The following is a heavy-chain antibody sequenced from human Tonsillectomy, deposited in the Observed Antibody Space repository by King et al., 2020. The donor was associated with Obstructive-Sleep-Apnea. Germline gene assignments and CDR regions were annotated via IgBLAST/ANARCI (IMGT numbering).Heavy chain of an antibody. CDR3: ARHSSSWYS. V-gene: IGHV5-10-1*03. CDR1: GYSFTSFW. D-gene: IGHD6-13*01. J-gene: IGHJ4*02. Sequence: QLVQSGAEVKKPGESLRISCKGSGYSFTSFWINWVRQMPGKGLEWMGRIDPTDSSTNYSPSFQGHVSISVDKSISTAYLQWDSLKASDTAMYYCARHSSSWYSWGQGTLVIVSS. CDR2: IDPTDSST.